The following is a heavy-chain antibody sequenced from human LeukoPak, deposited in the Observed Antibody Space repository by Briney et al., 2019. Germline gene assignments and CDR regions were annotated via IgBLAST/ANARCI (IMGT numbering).Heavy chain of an antibody. Sequence: GASVKVSCKASGYTFTSYDINWVRQATGQGLEWMGWMNPNSGNTGHAQKFQGRVTMTRNTSISTAYMELSSLRSEDTAVYYCARAVRGVIIKNYYYYYMDVWGKGTTVTVSS. D-gene: IGHD3-10*01. V-gene: IGHV1-8*01. CDR1: GYTFTSYD. J-gene: IGHJ6*03. CDR3: ARAVRGVIIKNYYYYYMDV. CDR2: MNPNSGNT.